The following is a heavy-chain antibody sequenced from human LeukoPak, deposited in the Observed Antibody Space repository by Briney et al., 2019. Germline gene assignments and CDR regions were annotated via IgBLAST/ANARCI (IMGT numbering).Heavy chain of an antibody. CDR1: GDSSSSYS. CDR3: ARDNVVVPAAPTEDYYYYMDV. J-gene: IGHJ6*03. Sequence: SETLSLTCTVSGDSSSSYSWSWIRQPPGKGLEWIGYIYYSGSTNYNPSLKSRVTISVDTSKNQLSLKLSSVTAADTAVYYCARDNVVVPAAPTEDYYYYMDVWGKGTTVTVSS. CDR2: IYYSGST. V-gene: IGHV4-59*12. D-gene: IGHD2-2*01.